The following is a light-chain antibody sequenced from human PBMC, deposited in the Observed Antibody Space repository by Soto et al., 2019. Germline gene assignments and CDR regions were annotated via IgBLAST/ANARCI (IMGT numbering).Light chain of an antibody. J-gene: IGKJ1*01. CDR1: QSVSSN. Sequence: EIVMTQSPATLSVSPGERATLSCRASQSVSSNLAWYQQKPGQAPRLLIYGASTRATGIPARFSGSGSGTEFTLTISSLQSEDFAGYYCQQYNNLPTFGQGNKVEIK. CDR2: GAS. CDR3: QQYNNLPT. V-gene: IGKV3-15*01.